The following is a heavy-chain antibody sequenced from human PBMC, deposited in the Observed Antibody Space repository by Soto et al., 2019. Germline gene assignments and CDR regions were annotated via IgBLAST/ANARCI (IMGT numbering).Heavy chain of an antibody. CDR1: GGSVSSGTYY. CDR2: IYFTGST. V-gene: IGHV4-61*01. CDR3: TRGPPRVQWFDP. J-gene: IGHJ5*02. Sequence: SETLSLTCTVSGGSVSSGTYYFSCIRQPPGKGLELIGHIYFTGSTNYNPSLKSRVTMSLDTSRNQFSLKLSSVTAADTAVYYCTRGPPRVQWFDPWGLGTLVTVSS.